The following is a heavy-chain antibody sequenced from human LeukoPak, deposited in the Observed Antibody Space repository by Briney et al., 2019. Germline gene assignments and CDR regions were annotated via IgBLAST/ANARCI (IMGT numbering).Heavy chain of an antibody. CDR1: GFTFSSYA. D-gene: IGHD1-7*01. CDR2: ISYDGSNK. V-gene: IGHV3-30-3*01. Sequence: PGRSLRLSCAASGFTFSSYAMHWVRQAPGKGLEWVAVISYDGSNKYYADSVKGRFTISRDNSKNTLYLQMNSLRAEDTAVYYCARGLGVWITGTDFDYWGQGTLVTVSS. CDR3: ARGLGVWITGTDFDY. J-gene: IGHJ4*02.